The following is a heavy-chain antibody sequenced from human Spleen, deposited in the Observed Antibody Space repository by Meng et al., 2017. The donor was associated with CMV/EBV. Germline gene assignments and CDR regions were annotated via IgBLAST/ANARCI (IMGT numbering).Heavy chain of an antibody. V-gene: IGHV3-23*01. CDR1: GFTFSNYA. CDR2: IGIAGAMT. D-gene: IGHD2-2*01. J-gene: IGHJ6*03. Sequence: GESLKISCAASGFTFSNYAINWVRQAPGKGLEWVSAIGIAGAMTYYADSVKGRFTISRDNSNNTLYLQMNSLRAEDTAVYYCAKGSMLVPGGFYYNMDVWGQGTTVTVSS. CDR3: AKGSMLVPGGFYYNMDV.